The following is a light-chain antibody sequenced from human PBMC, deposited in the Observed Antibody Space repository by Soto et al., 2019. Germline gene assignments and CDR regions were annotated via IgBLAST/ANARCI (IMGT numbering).Light chain of an antibody. V-gene: IGLV3-21*02. J-gene: IGLJ3*02. Sequence: SYELSQSPSVSVAPGQTARITCGENNIGSKSVHWYRQKPGQAPVLVVYDDSDRPSGIPERFSGSNSGNTATLTISRVEVGDEADYYCQVWDSGSDHWVFGGGTKVTVL. CDR3: QVWDSGSDHWV. CDR1: NIGSKS. CDR2: DDS.